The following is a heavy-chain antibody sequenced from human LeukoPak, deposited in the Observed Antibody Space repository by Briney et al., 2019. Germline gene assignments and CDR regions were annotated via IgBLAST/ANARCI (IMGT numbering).Heavy chain of an antibody. V-gene: IGHV6-1*01. CDR3: ARGSPGHKARQQLYLGPYYYYYMDV. CDR2: TYYRSKWYN. Sequence: SQTLSLTCDISGDSVSSNSAAWNWIRQSPLRGLEWLGRTYYRSKWYNDYAVSVKSRITINPDTSKNQFSLKLSSVTAADTAVYYCARGSPGHKARQQLYLGPYYYYYMDVWGKGTTVTVSS. D-gene: IGHD2-2*02. J-gene: IGHJ6*03. CDR1: GDSVSSNSAA.